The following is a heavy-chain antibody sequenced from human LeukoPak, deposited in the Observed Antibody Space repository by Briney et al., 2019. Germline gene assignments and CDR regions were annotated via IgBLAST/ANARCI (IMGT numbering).Heavy chain of an antibody. CDR2: ISAYNGNT. Sequence: ASVKVSCKASGYTFTSYGISWVRQAPGQGLEWMGWISAYNGNTNYAQKLQGRVTMTTDTSTSTAYMELRSLRSEDTAVYYCARGPIVVVTATTYYFDYWGQGTLVTVSS. J-gene: IGHJ4*02. V-gene: IGHV1-18*01. CDR3: ARGPIVVVTATTYYFDY. CDR1: GYTFTSYG. D-gene: IGHD2-21*02.